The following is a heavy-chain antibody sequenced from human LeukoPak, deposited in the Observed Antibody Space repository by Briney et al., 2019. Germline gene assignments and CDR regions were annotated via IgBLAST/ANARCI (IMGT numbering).Heavy chain of an antibody. CDR2: TSGSGGST. CDR1: GFTFSSYA. V-gene: IGHV3-23*01. D-gene: IGHD2-15*01. Sequence: GGSMRLSCAASGFTFSSYAMSWVRQAPGKGLEWVSGTSGSGGSTYYAGSVKGRFTISRDNSKNTLYLQMNSLRVEDTAVYYCAKNGGSQCYSHLDSWGQETLVTVSS. J-gene: IGHJ4*02. CDR3: AKNGGSQCYSHLDS.